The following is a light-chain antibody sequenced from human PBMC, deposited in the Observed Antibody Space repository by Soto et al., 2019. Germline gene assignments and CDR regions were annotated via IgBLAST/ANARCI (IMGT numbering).Light chain of an antibody. CDR1: SSDVGGYNY. CDR3: SSYTSSSTDYV. CDR2: DVS. Sequence: QSLLTQPASVYGSPGQSITISSNGTSSDVGGYNYVSWYQQHPGKAPRLMIYDVSNRPSGVSNRFSGSKSGNTASLTISGLQAEDEADYYCSSYTSSSTDYVFGTGTKVTVL. V-gene: IGLV2-14*01. J-gene: IGLJ1*01.